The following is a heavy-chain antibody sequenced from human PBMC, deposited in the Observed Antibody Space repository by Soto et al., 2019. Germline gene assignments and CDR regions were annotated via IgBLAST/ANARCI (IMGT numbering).Heavy chain of an antibody. Sequence: QVQLVQSGAEVKTPGASVKVSCRASGYSFRTHGISWVRQAPAHALEWMGWISTYDDKTNFPQKFQGRITMTTDTSTSTAYMELRSLRSDDTAVYFCARDLGYCNSSGCFRNWFDPWGQGTLVTVSS. D-gene: IGHD2-15*01. CDR2: ISTYDDKT. J-gene: IGHJ5*02. CDR3: ARDLGYCNSSGCFRNWFDP. CDR1: GYSFRTHG. V-gene: IGHV1-18*01.